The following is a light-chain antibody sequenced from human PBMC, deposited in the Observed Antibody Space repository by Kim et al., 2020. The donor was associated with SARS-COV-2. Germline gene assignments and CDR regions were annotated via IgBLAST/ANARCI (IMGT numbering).Light chain of an antibody. CDR2: AAF. J-gene: IGKJ1*01. V-gene: IGKV1-39*01. Sequence: ASAGDTVSITCRASQSIHTDLNWYQQKPGKAPKLLIYAAFTLQGGVPSRFSGSGSGTHFTLTISSLQPEDFATYYCQQSSSSLWTFGQGTKVDIK. CDR1: QSIHTD. CDR3: QQSSSSLWT.